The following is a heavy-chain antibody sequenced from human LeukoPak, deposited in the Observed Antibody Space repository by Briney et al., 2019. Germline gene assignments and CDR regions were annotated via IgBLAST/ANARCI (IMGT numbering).Heavy chain of an antibody. CDR3: ARSIRSFGY. D-gene: IGHD3-3*02. Sequence: SETLSLTCTVSGGSISSSSYYWGWIRQPPGKGLEWIGSIYYSGSTNYNPSLKSRVTISVDTSKNQFSLKLSSVTAADTAVYYCARSIRSFGYWGQGTLVTVSS. CDR1: GGSISSSSYY. J-gene: IGHJ4*02. CDR2: IYYSGST. V-gene: IGHV4-39*07.